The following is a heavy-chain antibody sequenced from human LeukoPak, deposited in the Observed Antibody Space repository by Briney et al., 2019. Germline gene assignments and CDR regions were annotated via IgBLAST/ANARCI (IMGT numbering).Heavy chain of an antibody. D-gene: IGHD5-18*01. CDR2: MSGRGGST. Sequence: GGSLRLSCAASGFTFSSYAMNWVRQAPGKGLEWISVMSGRGGSTDYADSVKGRFIISRDNSKNTLYLQMNSLRAEDTAAYYCARPAVDTAMVSRFDYWGQGTLVTVSS. CDR1: GFTFSSYA. CDR3: ARPAVDTAMVSRFDY. V-gene: IGHV3-23*01. J-gene: IGHJ4*02.